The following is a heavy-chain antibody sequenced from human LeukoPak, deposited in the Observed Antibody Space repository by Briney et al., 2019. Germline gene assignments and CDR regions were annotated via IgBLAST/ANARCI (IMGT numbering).Heavy chain of an antibody. CDR3: ARMSSPGLVHRILDY. J-gene: IGHJ4*02. Sequence: GRSLRLSCAASGFTFSSYAMHWVRQAPGKGLEWVAVISYDGSNKYCADSVKGRFTISRDNSKNTLYLQMNSLRAEDTAVYYCARMSSPGLVHRILDYWGQGTLVTVSS. CDR2: ISYDGSNK. V-gene: IGHV3-30-3*01. CDR1: GFTFSSYA. D-gene: IGHD3/OR15-3a*01.